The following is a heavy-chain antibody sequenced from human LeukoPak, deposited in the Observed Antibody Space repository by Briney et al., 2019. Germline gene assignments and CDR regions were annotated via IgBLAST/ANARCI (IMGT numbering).Heavy chain of an antibody. J-gene: IGHJ6*03. CDR1: GYTFTSYY. CDR3: ARRVGWGSGGYMDV. D-gene: IGHD3-10*01. CDR2: FNPSGGST. V-gene: IGHV1-46*01. Sequence: SVKVSCKASGYTFTSYYIHWVRQAPGQGLEWMGMFNPSGGSTTYAQDFQGRITMTRDTSTSTVYMELSSLRSEDTAVYYCARRVGWGSGGYMDVWGKGTTVTISS.